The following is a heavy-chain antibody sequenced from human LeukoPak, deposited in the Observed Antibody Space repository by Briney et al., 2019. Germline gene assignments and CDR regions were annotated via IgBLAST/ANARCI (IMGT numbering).Heavy chain of an antibody. V-gene: IGHV4-34*01. D-gene: IGHD2-2*01. CDR1: GDSLNGYY. Sequence: PSETLSLTCAVYGDSLNGYYWTWIRQPPGKGLEWIGDISHTGSTKYNPSLKRRLTISLDTSKKQFSLRLSSMAAADTAVYYCARSRAPARPRDFSYFYYMDVWANGTTVTVSS. CDR2: ISHTGST. J-gene: IGHJ6*03. CDR3: ARSRAPARPRDFSYFYYMDV.